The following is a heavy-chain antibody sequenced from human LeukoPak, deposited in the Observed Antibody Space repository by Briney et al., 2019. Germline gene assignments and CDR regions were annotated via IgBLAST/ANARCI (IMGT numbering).Heavy chain of an antibody. CDR2: INHSGST. J-gene: IGHJ6*04. CDR1: GGSFSGYY. D-gene: IGHD4-17*01. CDR3: ARARMTTVRKNYGMDV. V-gene: IGHV4-34*01. Sequence: SETLSLTCAVYGGSFSGYYWSWIRQPPGKGLEWIGEINHSGSTNYNPSLKSRVTISVDTSKNQFSLKLSSVTAADTAVYYCARARMTTVRKNYGMDVWGKGNTVTVSS.